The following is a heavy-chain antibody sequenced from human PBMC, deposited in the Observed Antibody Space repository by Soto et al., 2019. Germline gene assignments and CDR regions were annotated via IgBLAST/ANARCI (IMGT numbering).Heavy chain of an antibody. CDR3: ATLYYDFWSGYYGY. D-gene: IGHD3-3*01. CDR1: GFTFSSYS. CDR2: ISSSSSYI. Sequence: GGSLRLSCAASGFTFSSYSMNWVRQAPGKGLEWVSSISSSSSYIYYADSVKGRFTISRDNAKNSLYLQMNSLRAEDTAVYYCATLYYDFWSGYYGYWGQGTLVTVSS. J-gene: IGHJ4*02. V-gene: IGHV3-21*01.